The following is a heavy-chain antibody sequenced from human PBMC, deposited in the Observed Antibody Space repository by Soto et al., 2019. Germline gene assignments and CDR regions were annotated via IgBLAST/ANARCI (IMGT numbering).Heavy chain of an antibody. CDR3: ARAGGLYYFDY. V-gene: IGHV4-4*02. Sequence: SQALSHRWSVSAGSTSRKGWLIWVRQPPGKGREWIGEIFHSGSTNYNPSLKSRVTISVDKSKNQFSLKLSSVTAADTAVYYCARAGGLYYFDYSGQGTLVTVS. CDR2: IFHSGST. D-gene: IGHD3-10*01. CDR1: AGSTSRKGW. J-gene: IGHJ4*02.